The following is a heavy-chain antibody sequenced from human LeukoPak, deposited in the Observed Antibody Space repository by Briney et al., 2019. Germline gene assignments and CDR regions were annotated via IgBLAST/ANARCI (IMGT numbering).Heavy chain of an antibody. CDR2: ISGNGGST. V-gene: IGHV3-23*01. CDR1: GFTFSSYA. J-gene: IGHJ4*02. Sequence: PGGSLRLSCAASGFTFSSYAMSWVRQAPGKGLEWVSAISGNGGSTYYADSVKGRFTISRDNSKNTLYLQMNSLRAEDTAVYYCAKVPGGSTNFDYWGQGTLVTVSS. CDR3: AKVPGGSTNFDY. D-gene: IGHD2-15*01.